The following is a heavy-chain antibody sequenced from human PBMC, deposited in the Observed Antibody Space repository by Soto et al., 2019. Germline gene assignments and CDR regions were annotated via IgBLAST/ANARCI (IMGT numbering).Heavy chain of an antibody. J-gene: IGHJ4*02. CDR1: GFTFSSYG. V-gene: IGHV3-33*01. CDR2: IWYDGSNK. CDR3: AREVAGSGWYGGYFDY. Sequence: QVQLVESGGGVVQPGRSLRLSCAASGFTFSSYGMHWVRQAPGKGLEWVAVIWYDGSNKYYADSVKGRFTISRDNSKNXLYLQMNSLRAEDTAVYYCAREVAGSGWYGGYFDYWGQGTLVTVSS. D-gene: IGHD6-19*01.